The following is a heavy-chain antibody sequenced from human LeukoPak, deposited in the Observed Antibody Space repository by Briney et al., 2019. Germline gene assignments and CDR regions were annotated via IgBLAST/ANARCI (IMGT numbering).Heavy chain of an antibody. Sequence: GGSLRLYCAASGFAGNSNYMSRVRHAPGKGLEWVTSISGSSSDIYYADSVKGRFTISRDNSKNSLYLQMKSLRADDTAVYYCARGEYHDYSGFDYWGQGTLVTVSS. V-gene: IGHV3-21*01. D-gene: IGHD1-26*01. J-gene: IGHJ4*02. CDR3: ARGEYHDYSGFDY. CDR2: ISGSSSDI. CDR1: GFAGNSNY.